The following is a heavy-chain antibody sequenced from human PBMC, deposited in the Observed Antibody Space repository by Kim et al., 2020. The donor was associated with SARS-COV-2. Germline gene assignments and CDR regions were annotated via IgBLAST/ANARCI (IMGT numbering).Heavy chain of an antibody. CDR1: GYTFTGYY. D-gene: IGHD6-6*01. Sequence: ASVKVSCKASGYTFTGYYMHWVRQAPGQGLEWMGWINPNSGGTNYAQKFQGRVTMTRDTSISTAYMELSRLRSDDTAVYYCARDPSDSSSSHYYYYMDVWGKGTTVTVSS. CDR3: ARDPSDSSSSHYYYYMDV. CDR2: INPNSGGT. V-gene: IGHV1-2*02. J-gene: IGHJ6*03.